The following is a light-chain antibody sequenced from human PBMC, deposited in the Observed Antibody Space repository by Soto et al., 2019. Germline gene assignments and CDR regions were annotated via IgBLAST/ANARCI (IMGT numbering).Light chain of an antibody. Sequence: VMTQTKISLPVTPGEPSSISCRSSQSLLQTNGYTYLDWYLQKPGQSPQLLMYLGSNRAPGVPARFSGTGSGTDFTLQISIVEAEDVGVYYCMQFTLWPWTFGHGTNVDIK. V-gene: IGKV2-28*01. CDR1: QSLLQTNGYTY. J-gene: IGKJ1*01. CDR3: MQFTLWPWT. CDR2: LGS.